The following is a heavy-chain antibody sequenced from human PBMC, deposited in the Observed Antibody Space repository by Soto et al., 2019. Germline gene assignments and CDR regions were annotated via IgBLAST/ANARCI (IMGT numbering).Heavy chain of an antibody. Sequence: VASVKVSCKASGFTFTSSAMQWVRQARGQRLEWIGWIVVGSGNTNYAQKFQERVTITRDMSTSTAYMELSSLRSEDTAVYYCASPPRGHYYGSGSYYRGYYYYGMDVWGQGTTVTVSS. D-gene: IGHD3-10*01. V-gene: IGHV1-58*02. CDR2: IVVGSGNT. CDR1: GFTFTSSA. J-gene: IGHJ6*02. CDR3: ASPPRGHYYGSGSYYRGYYYYGMDV.